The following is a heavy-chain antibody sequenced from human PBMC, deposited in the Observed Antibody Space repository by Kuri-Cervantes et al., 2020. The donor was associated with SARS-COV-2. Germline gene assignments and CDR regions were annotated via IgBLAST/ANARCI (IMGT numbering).Heavy chain of an antibody. Sequence: SEILSLNHTGPGGSISSYYRSWIRQPQGKGLECIGYIYYSGSTNYNPSLKSRVTISVDRSKNQFSLKLSSVTAADTAVYYCARRVLLWFGEEQDAFDILGQGTMVNVSS. J-gene: IGHJ3*02. CDR3: ARRVLLWFGEEQDAFDI. CDR2: IYYSGST. CDR1: GGSISSYY. V-gene: IGHV4-59*12. D-gene: IGHD3-10*01.